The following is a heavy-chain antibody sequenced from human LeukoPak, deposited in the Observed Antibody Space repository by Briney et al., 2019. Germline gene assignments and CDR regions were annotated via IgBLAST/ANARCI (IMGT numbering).Heavy chain of an antibody. V-gene: IGHV4-39*07. CDR3: ARLTGYDWESSYDY. CDR2: IYYSGST. J-gene: IGHJ4*02. Sequence: SETLSLTCTVSGGSISRNTYYWGWIRQPPGKGLEWIGSIYYSGSTNYNPSLKSRVTISVDTSKNQFSLKLSSVTAADTAVYYCARLTGYDWESSYDYWGQGTLVTVSS. D-gene: IGHD5-12*01. CDR1: GGSISRNTYY.